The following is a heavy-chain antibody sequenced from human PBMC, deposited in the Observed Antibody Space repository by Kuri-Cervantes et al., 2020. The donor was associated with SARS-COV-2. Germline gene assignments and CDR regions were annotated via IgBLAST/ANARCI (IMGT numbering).Heavy chain of an antibody. CDR2: INHSGST. CDR3: ARLSYYYDSSGYYGGNWFDP. Sequence: SEILSLTCAVYGGSFSGYYWSWIRQPPGKGLEWIGEINHSGSTNYNPSLKSRVTISVDTSKNQFSLKLSSVTAADTAVYYCARLSYYYDSSGYYGGNWFDPWGQGTLVTVSS. D-gene: IGHD3-22*01. J-gene: IGHJ5*02. CDR1: GGSFSGYY. V-gene: IGHV4-34*01.